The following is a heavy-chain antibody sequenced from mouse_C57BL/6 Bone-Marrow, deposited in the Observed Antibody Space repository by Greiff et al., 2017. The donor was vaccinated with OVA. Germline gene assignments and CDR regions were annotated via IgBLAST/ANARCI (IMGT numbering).Heavy chain of an antibody. J-gene: IGHJ3*01. V-gene: IGHV1-55*01. D-gene: IGHD2-2*01. Sequence: QVQLKQPGAELVKPGASVKMSCKASGYTFTSYWITWVKQRPGQGLEWIGDIYPGSGSTNYNEKFKSKATLTVDTSSSTAYMQLSSLTSEDSAVYYCARSLYGYDGAWFAYWGQGTLVTVSA. CDR2: IYPGSGST. CDR3: ARSLYGYDGAWFAY. CDR1: GYTFTSYW.